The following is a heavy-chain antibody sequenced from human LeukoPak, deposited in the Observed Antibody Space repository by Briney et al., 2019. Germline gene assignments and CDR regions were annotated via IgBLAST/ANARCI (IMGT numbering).Heavy chain of an antibody. J-gene: IGHJ4*02. CDR2: ICGGGENT. CDR3: AKVLTGSQDY. CDR1: RFTSYGYA. V-gene: IGHV3-23*01. Sequence: GTPRLSSAASRFTSYGYALSSGPQAPGKGLRWVSTICGGGENTYFADSVKGRFTISRYSYKKTVYLHMKSLRAEDTDVYFCAKVLTGSQDYWGQGNLVTVTS. D-gene: IGHD1-14*01.